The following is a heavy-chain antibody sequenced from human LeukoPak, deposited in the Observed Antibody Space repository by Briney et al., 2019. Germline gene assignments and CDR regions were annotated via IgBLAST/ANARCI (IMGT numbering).Heavy chain of an antibody. CDR3: ARRGVYYDILTGYYAYYFDY. J-gene: IGHJ4*02. Sequence: PSETLSLTCTVSGGSISSYYWSWIRQPPGKGLEWIGYIYYSGSTNYNPSLKSRVTISVDTSKNQFSLKLSSVTAADTAVYYCARRGVYYDILTGYYAYYFDYWGQGTLVTVSS. CDR1: GGSISSYY. V-gene: IGHV4-59*08. CDR2: IYYSGST. D-gene: IGHD3-9*01.